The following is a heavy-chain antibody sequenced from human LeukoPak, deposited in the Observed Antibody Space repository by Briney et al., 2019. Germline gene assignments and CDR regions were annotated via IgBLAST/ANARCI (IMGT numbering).Heavy chain of an antibody. Sequence: SETLSLTCTASGGSISSYYWSWIRQPAGEGLEWIGRLHTSGSTHYNPSLKSRVTMSVDTSKNQFSLKLSSVTAADTAVYYCARDFGYGDYFFDDWGQGTLVTVSS. J-gene: IGHJ4*02. V-gene: IGHV4-4*07. CDR3: ARDFGYGDYFFDD. D-gene: IGHD4-17*01. CDR2: LHTSGST. CDR1: GGSISSYY.